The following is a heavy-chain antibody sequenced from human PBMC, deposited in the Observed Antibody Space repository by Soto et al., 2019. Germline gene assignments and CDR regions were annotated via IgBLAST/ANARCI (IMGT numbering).Heavy chain of an antibody. J-gene: IGHJ6*02. CDR2: IFYSGPT. D-gene: IGHD5-12*01. CDR3: AREKWVATDFYGLDV. CDR1: GGSISSGYYY. Sequence: PSETHSLTSTVSGGSISSGYYYWSWIRQPPGKGLEWIGYIFYSGPTFYNPSLKSRVFISLDTSKNEFSLKVNSVTAADTAVYFCAREKWVATDFYGLDVWGQGTTVTVSS. V-gene: IGHV4-30-4*01.